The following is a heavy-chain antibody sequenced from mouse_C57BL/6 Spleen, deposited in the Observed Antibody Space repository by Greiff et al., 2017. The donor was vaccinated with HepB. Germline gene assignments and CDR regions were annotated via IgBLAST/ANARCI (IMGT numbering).Heavy chain of an antibody. CDR3: ARKEGYDLFAY. J-gene: IGHJ3*01. V-gene: IGHV1-69*01. CDR2: IDPSDSYT. Sequence: QVQLQQPGAELVMPGASVKLSCKASSYTFTSYWMHWVKQRPGQGLEWIGEIDPSDSYTNYNQKFKGKSTLTVDKSSSTAYMQLSSLTSEDSAVYYCARKEGYDLFAYWGQGTLVTVSA. CDR1: SYTFTSYW. D-gene: IGHD2-3*01.